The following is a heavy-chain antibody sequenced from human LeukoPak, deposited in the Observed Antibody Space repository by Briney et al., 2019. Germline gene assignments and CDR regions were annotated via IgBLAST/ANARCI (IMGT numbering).Heavy chain of an antibody. D-gene: IGHD6-13*01. J-gene: IGHJ4*02. Sequence: GGSLRLSCAASGFTFDDYAMHWVRQAPGKGLEWVSGISWYSGSIGYADSVKGRFTISRDNAKNSLYLQMNSLRAEDTALYYCAKDIGAAAGHSDYWGQGTLVTVSS. CDR3: AKDIGAAAGHSDY. CDR1: GFTFDDYA. V-gene: IGHV3-9*01. CDR2: ISWYSGSI.